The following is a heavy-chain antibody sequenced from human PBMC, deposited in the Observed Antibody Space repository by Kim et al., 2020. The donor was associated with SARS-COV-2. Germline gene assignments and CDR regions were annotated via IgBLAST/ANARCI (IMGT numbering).Heavy chain of an antibody. CDR3: AIVASKLRFLNVEY. D-gene: IGHD3-3*01. Sequence: GGSLRLSCAASGFTFSNYDMTWVRQAPGKGLEWVSDISGIGPTTYYADSVKGRFTISRDTSKNTRYLQLNSLRAEDTAVYYCAIVASKLRFLNVEYWGQGNLVTVSP. V-gene: IGHV3-23*01. CDR2: ISGIGPTT. J-gene: IGHJ4*02. CDR1: GFTFSNYD.